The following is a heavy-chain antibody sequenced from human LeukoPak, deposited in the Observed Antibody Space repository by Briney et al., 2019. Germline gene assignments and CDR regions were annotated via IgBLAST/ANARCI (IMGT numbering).Heavy chain of an antibody. D-gene: IGHD6-6*01. Sequence: ASVKVSCKASGYTFTGYYMHWVRQAPGQGLEWMGWINPNSGGTNYAQKFQGRVTMTRDTSISTAYMELSRLRSDDTAVYYCARGYISSTAPKYWFDPWGQGTLVTVSS. CDR3: ARGYISSTAPKYWFDP. V-gene: IGHV1-2*02. CDR2: INPNSGGT. CDR1: GYTFTGYY. J-gene: IGHJ5*02.